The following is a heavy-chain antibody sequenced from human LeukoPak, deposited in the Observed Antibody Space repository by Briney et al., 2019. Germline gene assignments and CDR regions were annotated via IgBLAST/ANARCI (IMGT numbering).Heavy chain of an antibody. D-gene: IGHD3-3*01. V-gene: IGHV3-7*01. CDR3: ARDAEVGTLFGVLSRYNWFDP. CDR1: GFNFSYFW. J-gene: IGHJ5*02. CDR2: TKQDGSEK. Sequence: GGSLRLSCAASGFNFSYFWMSWVRQAPGKGLEWVANTKQDGSEKYYVDSVKGRFTISRDNAKKSLYLQMNSLRAEDTAVYYCARDAEVGTLFGVLSRYNWFDPWGQGALVTVSS.